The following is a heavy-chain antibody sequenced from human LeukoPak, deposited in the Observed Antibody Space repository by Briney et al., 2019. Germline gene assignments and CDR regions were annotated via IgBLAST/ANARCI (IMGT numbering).Heavy chain of an antibody. D-gene: IGHD5-12*01. J-gene: IGHJ3*02. CDR1: GYSIYSGYY. CDR3: ARDPYSEYDRGAFDI. V-gene: IGHV4-38-2*02. CDR2: IYHSGGT. Sequence: SETLSLTCTVSGYSIYSGYYWGWIRQPPGKGLEWIGGIYHSGGTYYNPVLRSRVTISLATSKYQFSLKLSSVPAADTAAYYCARDPYSEYDRGAFDIWGQGTMVTVSS.